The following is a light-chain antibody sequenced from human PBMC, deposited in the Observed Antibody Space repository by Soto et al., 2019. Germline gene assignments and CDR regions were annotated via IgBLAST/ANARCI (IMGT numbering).Light chain of an antibody. Sequence: QSVLSQPASVSGSRGQSITISCTGTSSDVGNYNLVSWYQQYPGKAPKLMIFEDTKRPSGVSHRFSGSKSGNTASVTIAGLQPEDAADYYCCSYAGSSTMTFGGGTQLTVL. CDR2: EDT. CDR1: SSDVGNYNL. V-gene: IGLV2-23*01. J-gene: IGLJ7*01. CDR3: CSYAGSSTMT.